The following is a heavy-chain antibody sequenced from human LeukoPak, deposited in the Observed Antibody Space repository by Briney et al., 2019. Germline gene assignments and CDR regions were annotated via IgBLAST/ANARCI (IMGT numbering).Heavy chain of an antibody. CDR1: GGSFSGYY. J-gene: IGHJ4*02. Sequence: PSETLSLTCAVYGGSFSGYYWSWIRQPPGKGLEWIGEINHSGSTNYNPSLKSRVTISVDTSKNQFSLKLSSVTAADTAVYYCARGPCGSGSYYFDYWGQGTLVTVSS. CDR2: INHSGST. D-gene: IGHD3-10*01. V-gene: IGHV4-34*01. CDR3: ARGPCGSGSYYFDY.